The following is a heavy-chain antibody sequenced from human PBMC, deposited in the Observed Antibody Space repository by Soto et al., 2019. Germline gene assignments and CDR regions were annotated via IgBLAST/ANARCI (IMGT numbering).Heavy chain of an antibody. CDR2: MHPGGST. CDR1: GGSINSVNW. D-gene: IGHD1-1*01. J-gene: IGHJ6*01. CDR3: ARHGHNIYGFDV. Sequence: QVQPQESGPGLVKPSDTLSLTCAVSGGSINSVNWWSWVRQSPGKGLEWIGEMHPGGSTNYNPSLQSRVNVSMAKSRNQFSLRMSSVTAADTAVYFCARHGHNIYGFDVWGRGTTVTVSS. V-gene: IGHV4-4*02.